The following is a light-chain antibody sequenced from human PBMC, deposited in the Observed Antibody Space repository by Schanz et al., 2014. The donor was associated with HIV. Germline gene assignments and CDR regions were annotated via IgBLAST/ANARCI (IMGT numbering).Light chain of an antibody. J-gene: IGLJ2*01. V-gene: IGLV1-44*01. CDR3: VSYTGTNNPV. Sequence: QSVLTQAPSASGTPGQRVTLSCSGSSSNIGSNTVNWYQQLPGTAPKLLIFSNNRRPSGVPARFSGSKSGITASLTVSGLQAEDEADYYCVSYTGTNNPVFGGGTKLTVL. CDR2: SNN. CDR1: SSNIGSNT.